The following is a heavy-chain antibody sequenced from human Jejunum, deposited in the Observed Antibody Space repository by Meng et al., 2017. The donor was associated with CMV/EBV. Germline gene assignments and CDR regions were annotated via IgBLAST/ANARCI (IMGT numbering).Heavy chain of an antibody. J-gene: IGHJ5*02. CDR3: ARGGNFDP. CDR1: GCTFSTYT. D-gene: IGHD2/OR15-2a*01. Sequence: QLQLVQSGSELKKPGASGKVSCKASGCTFSTYTINWVRQAHGRGLEWMGWISANTGTPTYTQGFTGRFVFSLDTSVSTAYLQISSLKAEDTAVYYCARGGNFDPWGQGTLVTVSS. V-gene: IGHV7-4-1*02. CDR2: ISANTGTP.